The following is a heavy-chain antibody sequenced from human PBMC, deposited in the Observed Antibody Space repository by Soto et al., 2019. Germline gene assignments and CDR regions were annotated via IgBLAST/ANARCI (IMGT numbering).Heavy chain of an antibody. CDR3: AKASYGSGSHYYSFDS. D-gene: IGHD3-10*01. Sequence: VQLLESGGGLVQPGGSLRLSCAVSGLTFSNYAINWVRQAPGKGLEWVSAITGSGGGTFYAASVKGRFTISRDNLKNTLYLQMNSLRAEDTAVYYCAKASYGSGSHYYSFDSWGQGTLVTVSS. CDR1: GLTFSNYA. J-gene: IGHJ4*02. CDR2: ITGSGGGT. V-gene: IGHV3-23*01.